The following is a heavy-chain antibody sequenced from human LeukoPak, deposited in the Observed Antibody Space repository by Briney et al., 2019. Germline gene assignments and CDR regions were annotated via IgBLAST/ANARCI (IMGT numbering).Heavy chain of an antibody. V-gene: IGHV3-30-3*01. CDR1: GFTFSSYA. CDR3: AREASPIVVVPAAMDY. Sequence: GGSLRLSCAASGFTFSSYAMHWVRQAPGKGLEWVAVISYDGSNKYYADSVKGRVTISKDNSKNTLYLQMNSLRAEDTAVYYCAREASPIVVVPAAMDYWGQGTLVTVSS. D-gene: IGHD2-2*01. CDR2: ISYDGSNK. J-gene: IGHJ4*02.